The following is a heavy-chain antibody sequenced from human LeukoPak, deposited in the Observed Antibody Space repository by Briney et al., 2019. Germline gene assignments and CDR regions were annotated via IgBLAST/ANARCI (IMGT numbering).Heavy chain of an antibody. V-gene: IGHV4-59*08. J-gene: IGHJ1*01. CDR3: ARHAFGIAVAEYFQH. CDR2: IYYSGST. D-gene: IGHD6-19*01. Sequence: SETLSFTATVSGGSISSYYWSWIRQPPGKGLKWIGYIYYSGSTNYNPSLKSRVTISVDTSKNHFSLKLSSVTAADTGVYYCARHAFGIAVAEYFQHWGEGTLVSVSS. CDR1: GGSISSYY.